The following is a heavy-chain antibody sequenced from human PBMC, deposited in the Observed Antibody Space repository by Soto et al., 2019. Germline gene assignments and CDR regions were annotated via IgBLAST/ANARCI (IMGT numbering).Heavy chain of an antibody. CDR1: GYTFTGYH. D-gene: IGHD2-15*01. CDR3: ARVNVVVVAATREYYFDY. V-gene: IGHV1-2*02. CDR2: INPNSGGT. J-gene: IGHJ4*02. Sequence: GASVKVSCKASGYTFTGYHMHWVRQAPGQGLEWMGWINPNSGGTNYAQKFQGRVTMTRDTSISTAYMELSRLRSDDTAVYYCARVNVVVVAATREYYFDYWGQGTLVTVSS.